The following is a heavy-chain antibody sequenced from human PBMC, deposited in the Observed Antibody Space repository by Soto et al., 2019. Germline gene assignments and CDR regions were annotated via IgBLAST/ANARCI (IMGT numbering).Heavy chain of an antibody. J-gene: IGHJ4*02. CDR2: IYNSGST. CDR1: GGSIRTYY. CDR3: ARHSPANFFDS. Sequence: TSETLSLTCTVSGGSIRTYYWSLIRQPPGKGLEWIGYIYNSGSTNSNPSLKSRVSISVDASKNQFSLKLISVTAADTAVYFCARHSPANFFDSWGQGTLVTVSS. V-gene: IGHV4-59*08.